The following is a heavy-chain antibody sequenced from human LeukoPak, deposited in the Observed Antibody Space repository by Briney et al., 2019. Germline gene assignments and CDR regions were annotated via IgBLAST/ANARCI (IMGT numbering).Heavy chain of an antibody. D-gene: IGHD6-13*01. CDR3: ARVKGMQQLNY. J-gene: IGHJ4*02. Sequence: PSETLSLTCTVSGGSISSYYWSWIRQPPGKGLEWIGYIYYSGSTYYNPSLKSRVTISVDTSKNQFSLKLSSVTAADTAVYYCARVKGMQQLNYWGQGALVTVSS. V-gene: IGHV4-59*08. CDR1: GGSISSYY. CDR2: IYYSGST.